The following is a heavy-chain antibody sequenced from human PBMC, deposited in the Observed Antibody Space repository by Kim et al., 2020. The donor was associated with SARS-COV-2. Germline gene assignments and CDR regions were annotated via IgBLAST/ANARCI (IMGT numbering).Heavy chain of an antibody. J-gene: IGHJ4*02. CDR2: INHSGST. CDR1: GGSFSGYY. CDR3: ARGSSSSWYKVLDY. V-gene: IGHV4-34*01. Sequence: SETLSLTCAVYGGSFSGYYWSWIRQPPGKGLEWIGEINHSGSTNYNPSLKSRVTISVDTSKNQFSLKLSSVTAADTAVYYCARGSSSSWYKVLDYWGQGTLVTVSS. D-gene: IGHD6-13*01.